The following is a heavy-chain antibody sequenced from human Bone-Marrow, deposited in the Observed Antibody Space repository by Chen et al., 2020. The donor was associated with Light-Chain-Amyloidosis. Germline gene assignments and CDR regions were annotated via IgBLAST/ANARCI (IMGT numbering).Heavy chain of an antibody. CDR1: GFSFSNYE. V-gene: IGHV3-48*03. J-gene: IGHJ3*02. CDR3: ARDRWVARHFPGAVDI. CDR2: ISTTGTTI. Sequence: EVQLVESWGGLVQPGGSLRLSCVASGFSFSNYEMNWVRQAPGQGLEWVSYISTTGTTIYYADFARGRFTISRDNAKNSLYLQMNSLRAEDTAVYYCARDRWVARHFPGAVDIWGQGTVVTVSS. D-gene: IGHD2-15*01.